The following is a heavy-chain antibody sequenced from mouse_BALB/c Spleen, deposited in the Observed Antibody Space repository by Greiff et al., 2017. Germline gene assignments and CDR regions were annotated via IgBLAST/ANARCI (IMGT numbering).Heavy chain of an antibody. J-gene: IGHJ3*01. CDR2: IRNKANGYTT. CDR1: GFTFTDYY. CDR3: AREGVYGSSPFAY. V-gene: IGHV7-3*02. Sequence: EVQRVESGGGLVQPGGSLRLSCATSGFTFTDYYMSWVRQSPGKALEWLGFIRNKANGYTTEYSASVKGRFTISRDNSQSILYLQMNTLRAEDSATYYCAREGVYGSSPFAYWGQGTLVTVSA. D-gene: IGHD1-3*01.